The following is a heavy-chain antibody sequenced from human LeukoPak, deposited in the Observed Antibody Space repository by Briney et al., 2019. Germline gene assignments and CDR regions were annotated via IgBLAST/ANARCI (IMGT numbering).Heavy chain of an antibody. J-gene: IGHJ4*02. CDR2: ISGSGGST. CDR1: GFTFSSYA. CDR3: AKDGVAAAGTELDY. D-gene: IGHD6-13*01. V-gene: IGHV3-23*01. Sequence: GGSLRLSCAASGFTFSSYAMSWVRQAPGKGLEWVSAISGSGGSTYYADSVKGRFTISRDNSKNTLYLRMNSLRAEDTAVYYCAKDGVAAAGTELDYWGQGTLVTVSS.